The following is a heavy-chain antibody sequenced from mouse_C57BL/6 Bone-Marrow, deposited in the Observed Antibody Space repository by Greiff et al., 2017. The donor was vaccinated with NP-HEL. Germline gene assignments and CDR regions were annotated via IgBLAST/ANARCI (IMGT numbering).Heavy chain of an antibody. Sequence: QVQLQQPGAELVKPGASVKLSCKASGYTFTSYWMQWIKQRPGQGLEWIGEIDPSDSYTNYNQKFKGKATLTVDTSSSTAYMQLSSLTSEDSAVYYCARRIYYGSSWGVDYWGQGTSVTVSS. J-gene: IGHJ4*01. V-gene: IGHV1-50*01. CDR2: IDPSDSYT. CDR3: ARRIYYGSSWGVDY. D-gene: IGHD1-1*01. CDR1: GYTFTSYW.